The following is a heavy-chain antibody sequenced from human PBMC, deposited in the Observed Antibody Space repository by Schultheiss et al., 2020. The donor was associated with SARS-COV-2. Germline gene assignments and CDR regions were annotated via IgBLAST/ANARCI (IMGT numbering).Heavy chain of an antibody. CDR2: INSDGSST. CDR1: GFTFSSYA. D-gene: IGHD2-15*01. Sequence: GGSLRLSCAASGFTFSSYAMHWVRQAPGKGLVWVSRINSDGSSTSYADSVKGRFTISRDNAKNTLYLQMNSLRAEDTAVYYCAREARYCSGGSCYQWRLWYFDYWGQGTLVTVSS. J-gene: IGHJ4*02. CDR3: AREARYCSGGSCYQWRLWYFDY. V-gene: IGHV3-74*01.